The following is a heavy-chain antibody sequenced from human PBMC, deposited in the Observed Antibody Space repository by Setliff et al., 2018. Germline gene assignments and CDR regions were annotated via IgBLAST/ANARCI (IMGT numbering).Heavy chain of an antibody. J-gene: IGHJ3*02. V-gene: IGHV4-31*03. CDR2: IYYSGGT. Sequence: SETLSLTCTVSGGSISSGGYYWSWIRQHPGKGLEWIGYIYYSGGTYYNPSLKSRVTVSVDTSKNQFSLKLSSVTAADTAVYYCARVARLVLSRNAFDIWGQGTMVTVSS. D-gene: IGHD2-2*01. CDR1: GGSISSGGYY. CDR3: ARVARLVLSRNAFDI.